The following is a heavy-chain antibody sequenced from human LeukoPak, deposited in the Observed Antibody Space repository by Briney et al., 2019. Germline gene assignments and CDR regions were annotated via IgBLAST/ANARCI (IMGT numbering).Heavy chain of an antibody. CDR3: ARETSLEMATILPVT. D-gene: IGHD5-24*01. CDR2: INPNSGGT. J-gene: IGHJ4*02. CDR1: GYTFTGYY. V-gene: IGHV1-2*06. Sequence: ASVKVSCKASGYTFTGYYMHWVRQAPGQGLEWMGRINPNSGGTNYAQKFQGRVTMTRDTSISTAYMELSRLRSDDTAVYYCARETSLEMATILPVTWGQGTLVTVSS.